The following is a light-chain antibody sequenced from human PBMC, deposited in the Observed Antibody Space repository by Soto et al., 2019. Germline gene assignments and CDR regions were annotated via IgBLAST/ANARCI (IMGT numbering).Light chain of an antibody. CDR1: QSISNW. J-gene: IGKJ1*01. CDR2: DAS. Sequence: DIQMTQSPSTLSASVGDRVTITCRASQSISNWVAWYQQKPGKVPELLIYDASRLQSGVPLRFSGSGSGTEFTLIISSLQPDDFATYYCQQYSSYSTFGQGTKVEI. V-gene: IGKV1-5*01. CDR3: QQYSSYST.